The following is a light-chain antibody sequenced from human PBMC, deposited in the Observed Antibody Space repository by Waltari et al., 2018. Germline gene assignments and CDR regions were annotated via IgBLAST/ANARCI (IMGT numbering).Light chain of an antibody. CDR1: SSDVGGYNY. V-gene: IGLV2-14*03. J-gene: IGLJ2*01. Sequence: QSALTQPASVSGSPGQSITISCTGTSSDVGGYNYVPRYQQHPGKAPKLLIFDVSNRPSAVSNRFSGSKAGNTASLTSSGLQAEDEADYYCSSYIGSSTLELFGGGTSLTVL. CDR3: SSYIGSSTLEL. CDR2: DVS.